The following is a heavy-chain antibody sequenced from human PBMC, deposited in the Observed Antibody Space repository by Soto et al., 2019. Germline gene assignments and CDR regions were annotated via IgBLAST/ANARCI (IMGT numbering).Heavy chain of an antibody. CDR3: ARGYCSSTSCYFGY. D-gene: IGHD2-2*01. J-gene: IGHJ4*02. V-gene: IGHV1-18*01. CDR2: ISASNGNT. Sequence: QVQLVQSGAEVKNSGASVKVSCKASGYTFTSYGFSWVRQAPGQGLEWMGWISASNGNTNYAQKFQGRVTITADESTSTAYMELSSLRSEDTAVYYCARGYCSSTSCYFGYWGQGTLVTVSS. CDR1: GYTFTSYG.